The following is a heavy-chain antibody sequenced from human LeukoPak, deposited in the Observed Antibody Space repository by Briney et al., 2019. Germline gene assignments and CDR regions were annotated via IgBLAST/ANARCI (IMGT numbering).Heavy chain of an antibody. J-gene: IGHJ2*01. V-gene: IGHV4-59*01. CDR3: ARGTRPSNYWYFDL. Sequence: KPSETLSLTCTVSGGSISSYYWSWIRQPPGKGLEWIGYIYYSGSTNYNPSLKSRVTISVDTSKNQFSLKLGPVTAADTAVYYCARGTRPSNYWYFDLWGRGTLVTVSS. D-gene: IGHD2-2*01. CDR1: GGSISSYY. CDR2: IYYSGST.